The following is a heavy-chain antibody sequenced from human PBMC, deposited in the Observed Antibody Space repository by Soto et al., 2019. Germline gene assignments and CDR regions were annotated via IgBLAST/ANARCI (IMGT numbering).Heavy chain of an antibody. CDR2: INAGNGNT. J-gene: IGHJ4*02. CDR1: GYTFTSYA. Sequence: GASVKVSCKASGYTFTSYAMHWVRQAPGQRLEWMGWINAGNGNTKYSQKFQGRVTITRDTSASTAYMELSSLRSEDTAVYYCARVLLRFLEWPNLAPGDYWGQGTLVTVSS. CDR3: ARVLLRFLEWPNLAPGDY. D-gene: IGHD3-3*01. V-gene: IGHV1-3*01.